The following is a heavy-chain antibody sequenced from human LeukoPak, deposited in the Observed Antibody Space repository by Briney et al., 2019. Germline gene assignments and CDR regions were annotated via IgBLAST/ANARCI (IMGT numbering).Heavy chain of an antibody. CDR1: GFTFNDHA. D-gene: IGHD3-22*01. Sequence: GRSLRLSCAASGFTFNDHAMYWVRQAPGKGLEWVSGINWNSDNIGYADSVKGRFTISRDDAKNSLFLQMNSLRTEDAALYYCARASYYYDTTGLGAVDIWGQGTMVTVSS. CDR3: ARASYYYDTTGLGAVDI. J-gene: IGHJ3*02. CDR2: INWNSDNI. V-gene: IGHV3-9*01.